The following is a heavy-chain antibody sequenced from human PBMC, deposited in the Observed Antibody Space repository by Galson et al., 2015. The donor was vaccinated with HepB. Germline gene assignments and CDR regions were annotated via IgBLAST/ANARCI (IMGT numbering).Heavy chain of an antibody. J-gene: IGHJ6*02. V-gene: IGHV1-46*04. D-gene: IGHD4-11*01. Sequence: PVKVSCKASGYTYPSYYMHWVRQAHGQGLEWMGIINPSGGRRTSAQKLQGRVTMTRVTSTSTADMELSSLRSEDTAVYYCARDPLGSPGRNYSYGMDVWGQGTTVTFSS. CDR2: INPSGGRR. CDR1: GYTYPSYY. CDR3: ARDPLGSPGRNYSYGMDV.